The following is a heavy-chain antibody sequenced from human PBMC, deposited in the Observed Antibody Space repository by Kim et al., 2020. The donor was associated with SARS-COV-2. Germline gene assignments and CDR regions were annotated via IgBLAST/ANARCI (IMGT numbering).Heavy chain of an antibody. V-gene: IGHV3-48*02. J-gene: IGHJ4*02. D-gene: IGHD5-18*01. CDR1: EFTFSSYS. CDR2: IISSGSTT. Sequence: GGSLRLSCVASEFTFSSYSMNWVRQAPGKGLEWVSYIISSGSTTYYADSVKGRFTISRDNAKNSLYLQMNSLRDEDTAVYYCARDRGGYTSHPFDYWGQGTLVTVSS. CDR3: ARDRGGYTSHPFDY.